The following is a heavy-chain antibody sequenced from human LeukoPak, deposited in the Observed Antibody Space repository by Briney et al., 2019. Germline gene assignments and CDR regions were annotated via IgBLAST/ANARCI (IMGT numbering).Heavy chain of an antibody. D-gene: IGHD1-14*01. CDR3: ARDDTTPNAPPVSAFDI. V-gene: IGHV3-48*02. J-gene: IGHJ3*02. CDR2: ISSSSSTI. Sequence: GGSLRLSCAASGFTFSSYSMNWVRQAPGKGLEWVSYISSSSSTIYYADSVKGRFTISRDNAKNSLYLQMNSLRDEDTAVYYCARDDTTPNAPPVSAFDIWGQGTMVTVSS. CDR1: GFTFSSYS.